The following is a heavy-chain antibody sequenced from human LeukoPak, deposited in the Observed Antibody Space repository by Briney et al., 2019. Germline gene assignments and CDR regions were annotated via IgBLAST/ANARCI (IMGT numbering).Heavy chain of an antibody. Sequence: GGSLRLSCAASGFTFSSYAMHWVRQAPGKGLEWVAVISYDGRNKYYADSVKGRFTISRDNSKNTLYLQMNSLRAEDTALYYCSKATPPRDGSNPDYWGQGTLVTVSS. CDR2: ISYDGRNK. CDR3: SKATPPRDGSNPDY. J-gene: IGHJ4*02. CDR1: GFTFSSYA. D-gene: IGHD5-24*01. V-gene: IGHV3-30*04.